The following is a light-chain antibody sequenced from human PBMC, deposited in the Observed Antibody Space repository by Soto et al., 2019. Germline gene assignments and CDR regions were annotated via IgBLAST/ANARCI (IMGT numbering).Light chain of an antibody. CDR2: DAS. CDR3: QQYHHWPVT. V-gene: IGKV3-20*01. J-gene: IGKJ4*01. Sequence: EIVLTQSPGTLSLSPGERATRSCRASQSVSSGSLAWYQQKPGQAPRLLIYDASSRATGIPDRFSGSGFGTDFTLTIDSLQSEDVAVYYCQQYHHWPVTFGGGTKVDIK. CDR1: QSVSSGS.